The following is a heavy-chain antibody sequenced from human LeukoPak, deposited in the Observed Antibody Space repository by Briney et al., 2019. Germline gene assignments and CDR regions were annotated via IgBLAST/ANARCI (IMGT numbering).Heavy chain of an antibody. CDR1: GGSFSGYY. V-gene: IGHV4-34*01. CDR2: INHSGST. CDR3: ARGRNYYDSSGYYLFDY. D-gene: IGHD3-22*01. Sequence: SETLSLTCAVYGGSFSGYYWSWIRQPPGKGLEWIGEINHSGSTNYNPSLKSRVPISVDTSTIQFSLKLSSVTAADTAVYYCARGRNYYDSSGYYLFDYWGQGTLVTVSS. J-gene: IGHJ4*02.